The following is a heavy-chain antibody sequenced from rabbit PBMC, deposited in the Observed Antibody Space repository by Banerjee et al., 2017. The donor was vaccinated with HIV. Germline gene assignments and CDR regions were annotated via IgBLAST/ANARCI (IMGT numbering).Heavy chain of an antibody. J-gene: IGHJ4*01. CDR1: GFDLSSYYY. CDR2: IYTGTSGST. CDR3: ARDETDDAGYNYRL. D-gene: IGHD7-1*01. Sequence: QEQLEESGGGLVTPAGTLTLTCKASGFDLSSYYYMCWVRQAPGKGLELIACIYTGTSGSTYYANWAKGRFTISKTSSTTVTLQMTSLTAADTATYFCARDETDDAGYNYRLRGPGTLVTVS. V-gene: IGHV1S45*01.